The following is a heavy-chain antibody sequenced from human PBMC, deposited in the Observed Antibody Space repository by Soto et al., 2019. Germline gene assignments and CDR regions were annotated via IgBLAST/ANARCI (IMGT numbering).Heavy chain of an antibody. CDR1: GDSVSSNSAA. J-gene: IGHJ4*02. CDR2: TYYRSKWYN. CDR3: ARDGRIAARRAYYFDY. Sequence: TLSLTCAISGDSVSSNSAAWNWIRQSPSRGLEWLGRTYYRSKWYNDYAVSVKSRITINPDTSKNQFSLQLNSVTPEDTAVYYCARDGRIAARRAYYFDYWGQGTLVTVSS. D-gene: IGHD6-6*01. V-gene: IGHV6-1*01.